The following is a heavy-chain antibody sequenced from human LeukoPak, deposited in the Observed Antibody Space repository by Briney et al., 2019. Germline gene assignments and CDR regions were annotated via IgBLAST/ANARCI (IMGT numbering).Heavy chain of an antibody. Sequence: ASVKVSCKASGGTFISYAISWVRQAPGQGLEWMGGFDPEDGETIYAQKFQGRVTMTEDTSTDTAYMELSSLRSEDTAVYYCATAPAVDYWGQGTLVTVSS. J-gene: IGHJ4*02. CDR1: GGTFISYA. V-gene: IGHV1-24*01. CDR2: FDPEDGET. CDR3: ATAPAVDY.